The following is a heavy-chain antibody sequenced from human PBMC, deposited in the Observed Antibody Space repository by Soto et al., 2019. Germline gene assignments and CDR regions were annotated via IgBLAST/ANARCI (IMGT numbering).Heavy chain of an antibody. J-gene: IGHJ4*02. D-gene: IGHD6-19*01. CDR3: TTDLDLRGSSSRQLFDY. V-gene: IGHV4-59*01. CDR2: IYYSGST. Sequence: SETLSLTCTVSGGSISSYYWSWIRQPPGKGLEWIGYIYYSGSTNYNPSLKSRVTISVDTSKNQFSLYLQMNSLRAEDTALYYCTTDLDLRGSSSRQLFDYWGQGTLVTVSS. CDR1: GGSISSYY.